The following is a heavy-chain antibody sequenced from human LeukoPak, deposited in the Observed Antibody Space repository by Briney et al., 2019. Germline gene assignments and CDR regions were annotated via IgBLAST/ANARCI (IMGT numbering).Heavy chain of an antibody. CDR1: GYTFTSYD. J-gene: IGHJ4*02. V-gene: IGHV1-8*01. CDR2: MNPNSGNT. D-gene: IGHD2-2*01. Sequence: ASVKVSCKASGYTFTSYDINWVRQATGQGLEWMGWMNPNSGNTGYAQKFQGRVTMTRNTSISTAYMELSSLRSEDTAVYYCARRQPLGCSGTSCYAGPVDYWGQGTLVTVSS. CDR3: ARRQPLGCSGTSCYAGPVDY.